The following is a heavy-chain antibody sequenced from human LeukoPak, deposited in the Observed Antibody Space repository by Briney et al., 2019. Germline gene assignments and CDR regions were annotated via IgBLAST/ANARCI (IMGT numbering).Heavy chain of an antibody. V-gene: IGHV3-33*01. CDR1: GFSFSDFG. J-gene: IGHJ4*02. Sequence: PGGSPRLSCAASGFSFSDFGMHWVRQAPGKGLEWVAVVWFDGTNRYYADSVKGRFTVSRDNSKNTLDLQMSSLRAEDTAIYYCARGQITGTTNWFDYWGQGTLVTVSS. CDR3: ARGQITGTTNWFDY. D-gene: IGHD1-7*01. CDR2: VWFDGTNR.